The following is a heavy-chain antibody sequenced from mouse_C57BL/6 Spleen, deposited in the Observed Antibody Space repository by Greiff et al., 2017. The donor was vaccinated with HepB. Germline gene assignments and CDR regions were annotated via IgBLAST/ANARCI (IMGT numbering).Heavy chain of an antibody. CDR2: IWGVGST. CDR3: ASRDSPEGFAY. D-gene: IGHD3-3*01. J-gene: IGHJ3*01. Sequence: QVQLQQSGPGLVAPSQSLSITCTVSGFSLTSYGVDWVRQSPGKGLEWLGVIWGVGSTNYNSALKSSLSISKDNSKSQVFLKMNSLQTDDTAMYYCASRDSPEGFAYWGQGTLVTVSA. CDR1: GFSLTSYG. V-gene: IGHV2-6*01.